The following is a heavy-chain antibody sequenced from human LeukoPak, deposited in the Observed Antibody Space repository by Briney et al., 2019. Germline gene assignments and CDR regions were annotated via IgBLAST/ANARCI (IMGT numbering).Heavy chain of an antibody. J-gene: IGHJ4*02. Sequence: PGGSLRLSCAASGFTFDDYGMSGVRQAPGKGLEWVSGINWNGGNTGYADSVKGRFTISRDNVKNSLYLQMNSLRAEDTAVYYCATRVPATVTTRLQADFDYWGQGTLVTVSS. V-gene: IGHV3-20*04. CDR3: ATRVPATVTTRLQADFDY. CDR1: GFTFDDYG. CDR2: INWNGGNT. D-gene: IGHD4-17*01.